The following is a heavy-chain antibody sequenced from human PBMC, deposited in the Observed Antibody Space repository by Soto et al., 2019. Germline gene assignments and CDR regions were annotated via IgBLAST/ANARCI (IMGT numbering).Heavy chain of an antibody. CDR3: ARDRRIPKSYYGMDV. D-gene: IGHD2-21*01. Sequence: PSETLSLTCTVSGGSVSSGSYYWSWIRQPPGKGLEWIGYIYYSGSTNYNPSLKSRVTISVDTSKNQFSLKLSSVTAADTAVYYCARDRRIPKSYYGMDVWGQGTTVTVSS. V-gene: IGHV4-61*01. J-gene: IGHJ6*02. CDR1: GGSVSSGSYY. CDR2: IYYSGST.